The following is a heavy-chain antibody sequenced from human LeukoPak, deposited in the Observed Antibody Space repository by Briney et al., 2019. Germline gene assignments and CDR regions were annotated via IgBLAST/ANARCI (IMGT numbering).Heavy chain of an antibody. Sequence: PGGSLRLSCGASGFTFRTYAISWVRQAPGKGLEWVSGISDGGGRTFYAESVKGRFTVSRDNSKNTLYLRMNSLRAEDTAIYYCTKNQILDDTGSWYAYWGQGTLVTVSS. CDR1: GFTFRTYA. D-gene: IGHD6-13*01. CDR2: ISDGGGRT. J-gene: IGHJ4*02. CDR3: TKNQILDDTGSWYAY. V-gene: IGHV3-23*01.